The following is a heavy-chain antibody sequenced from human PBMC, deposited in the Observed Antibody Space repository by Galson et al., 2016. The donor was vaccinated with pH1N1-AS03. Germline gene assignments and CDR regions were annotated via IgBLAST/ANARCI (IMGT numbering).Heavy chain of an antibody. CDR3: ARVSAGLTGYYYAMDV. CDR2: INPGDGTT. J-gene: IGHJ6*02. CDR1: GYTFTSYY. D-gene: IGHD4/OR15-4a*01. V-gene: IGHV1-46*01. Sequence: SVKVSCKASGYTFTSYYIHWVRQAPGQGREWMGIINPGDGTTNYAQRFQGRVTMTRDTSTSTVYMELSSLRSDDTAVYYCARVSAGLTGYYYAMDVWGQGTTVTVSS.